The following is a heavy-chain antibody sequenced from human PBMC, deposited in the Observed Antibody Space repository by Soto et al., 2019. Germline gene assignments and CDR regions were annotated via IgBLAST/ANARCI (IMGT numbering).Heavy chain of an antibody. Sequence: SETLSLTCAVYGGSFSGYYWSWIRQPPGKGLEWIGEINHSGSTNYNPSLKSRVTISVDTSKNQFSLKLSSVTAADTAVYYCARTGDSSGYYQYGMDVWGQGTTVTVSS. CDR3: ARTGDSSGYYQYGMDV. CDR2: INHSGST. D-gene: IGHD3-22*01. J-gene: IGHJ6*02. V-gene: IGHV4-34*01. CDR1: GGSFSGYY.